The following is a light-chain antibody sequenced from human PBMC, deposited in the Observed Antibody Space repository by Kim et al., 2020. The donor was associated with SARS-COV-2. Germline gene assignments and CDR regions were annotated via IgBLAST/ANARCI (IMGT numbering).Light chain of an antibody. V-gene: IGKV3-20*01. Sequence: PPGERATPSCRASQSVSSTYLAWYQQKPGQAPRLLIYAASSRATGIPDRFSGSGSGTDFTLTISRLEPEDCAVFYCQQYATSPRTFGQGTKVDIK. CDR1: QSVSSTY. J-gene: IGKJ1*01. CDR2: AAS. CDR3: QQYATSPRT.